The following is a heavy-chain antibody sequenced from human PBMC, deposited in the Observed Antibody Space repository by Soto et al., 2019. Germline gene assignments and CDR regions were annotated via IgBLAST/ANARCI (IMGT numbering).Heavy chain of an antibody. Sequence: EVQLVESGGGLVQPGGSLRLSCAASGFTFSSYEMNWVRQAPGKGLEWVSYISSSGSTIYYADSVKGRFTISRDNAKNSLYLQMNSLRAEDTAVYYCARTSGLYGFYYFDYWGQGTLVTVSS. CDR1: GFTFSSYE. CDR2: ISSSGSTI. D-gene: IGHD6-19*01. V-gene: IGHV3-48*03. J-gene: IGHJ4*02. CDR3: ARTSGLYGFYYFDY.